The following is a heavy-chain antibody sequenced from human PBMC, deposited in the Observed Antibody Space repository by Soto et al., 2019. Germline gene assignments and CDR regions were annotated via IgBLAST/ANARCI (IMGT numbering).Heavy chain of an antibody. Sequence: PSETLSLTCAVYGGSFSGYYWSWIRQPPGKGLEWIGEINHSGSTNYNPSLKSRVTISVDTSKNQFSLKLSSVTAADTAVYYCARERWPMVRGVVGRHYYYYMDVWGKGTTVTV. D-gene: IGHD3-10*01. CDR3: ARERWPMVRGVVGRHYYYYMDV. J-gene: IGHJ6*03. CDR2: INHSGST. CDR1: GGSFSGYY. V-gene: IGHV4-34*01.